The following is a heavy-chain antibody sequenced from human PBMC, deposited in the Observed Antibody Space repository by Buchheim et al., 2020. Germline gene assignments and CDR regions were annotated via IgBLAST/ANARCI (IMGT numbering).Heavy chain of an antibody. CDR3: ARERQSRDDSSGYSL. CDR1: GFTFSDFY. V-gene: IGHV3-11*01. CDR2: ISGSGGTI. Sequence: QVQLVESGGGLVKPGGSLRLSCAASGFTFSDFYMNWIRQAPGKGLEWVSYISGSGGTIYYADSVKGRFTMSRDNAKNLLFLQMSSLRAEDTAVYYCARERQSRDDSSGYSLWGQGTL. D-gene: IGHD3-22*01. J-gene: IGHJ4*02.